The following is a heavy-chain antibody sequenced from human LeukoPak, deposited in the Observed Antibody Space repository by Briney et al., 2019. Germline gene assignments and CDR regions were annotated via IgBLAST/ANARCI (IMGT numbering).Heavy chain of an antibody. CDR1: GGSISSYY. CDR3: ARDGYYFDY. V-gene: IGHV4-59*01. D-gene: IGHD5-12*01. CDR2: IYYSGST. Sequence: SETLSLTCTVSGGSISSYYWSWIRQPPGKGLEWIGYIYYSGSTNYNPSLKSRVTISVDTSKNQFSLKLSSVTAADTAVHYCARDGYYFDYWGQGTLVTVSS. J-gene: IGHJ4*02.